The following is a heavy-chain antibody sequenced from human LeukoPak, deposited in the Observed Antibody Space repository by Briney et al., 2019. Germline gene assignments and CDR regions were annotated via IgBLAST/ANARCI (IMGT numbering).Heavy chain of an antibody. D-gene: IGHD2-2*01. V-gene: IGHV1-2*02. CDR2: INPNSGGT. CDR1: GYTFTGYY. CDR3: AREKVVPAAMSYYFDY. J-gene: IGHJ4*02. Sequence: ASVKVSCKASGYTFTGYYMHWVRQAPGQGLEWMGWINPNSGGTDLAQKFQGRVTMTRDTSISTAYMELSRLRSDDTAVYYCAREKVVPAAMSYYFDYWGQGTLVTVSS.